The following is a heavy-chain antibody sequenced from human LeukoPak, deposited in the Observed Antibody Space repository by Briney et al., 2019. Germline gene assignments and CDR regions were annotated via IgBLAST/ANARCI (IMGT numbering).Heavy chain of an antibody. CDR2: ISAYNGNT. D-gene: IGHD3-22*01. CDR3: AREDYYDPLDAFDI. V-gene: IGHV1-18*01. Sequence: ASVKVSCKASGYTFTSYGISWVRQAPGQGLEWMGWISAYNGNTNYAQKLQGRVTMTTDTSTSTAYMELRSLRPDDTAVYYCAREDYYDPLDAFDIWGQGTMVTVSS. J-gene: IGHJ3*02. CDR1: GYTFTSYG.